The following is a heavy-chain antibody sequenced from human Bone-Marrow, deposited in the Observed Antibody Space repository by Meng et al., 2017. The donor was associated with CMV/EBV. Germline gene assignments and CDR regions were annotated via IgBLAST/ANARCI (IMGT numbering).Heavy chain of an antibody. D-gene: IGHD2-2*01. Sequence: GGSLRLSCAASGFTFSSYSMNWVRQAPGKGLEWVSSISSSSSYIYYADSVKGRFTISRDNAKNSLYLQMNSLRAEDTAVYYCATDIVVVPPHAFDIWGQGTMVTVSS. V-gene: IGHV3-21*01. CDR3: ATDIVVVPPHAFDI. J-gene: IGHJ3*02. CDR1: GFTFSSYS. CDR2: ISSSSSYI.